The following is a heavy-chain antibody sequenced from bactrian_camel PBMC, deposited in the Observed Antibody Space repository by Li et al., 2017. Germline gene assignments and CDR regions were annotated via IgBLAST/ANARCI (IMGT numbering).Heavy chain of an antibody. V-gene: IGHV3S63*01. CDR1: FFILDDFE. Sequence: QLVESGGGSVQTGGSLRLSCIPSFFILDDFEMMWYRQTPGNECELVSSVTGDGKTYYIDAVKGRFTISHDAAKNSVDLQMNSLKPDDTAVYYCAADLVTGGDWRSIDLWSYWGQGTQVTV. CDR2: VTGDGKT. CDR3: AADLVTGGDWRSIDLWSY. J-gene: IGHJ4*01. D-gene: IGHD1*01.